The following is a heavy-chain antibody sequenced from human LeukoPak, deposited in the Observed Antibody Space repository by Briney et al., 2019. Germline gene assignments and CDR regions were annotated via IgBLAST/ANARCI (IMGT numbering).Heavy chain of an antibody. CDR3: AEDLATVTTSFDS. Sequence: GGSLRLSCAASGFTITNYAMSWVRQAPGKGLEWVSCISSGSSTSFYTDSVKGRFTISRDISRNTLYLQMNSLRAEDTALYYCAEDLATVTTSFDSWGQGTLVTVSS. D-gene: IGHD4-17*01. J-gene: IGHJ4*02. CDR1: GFTITNYA. CDR2: ISSGSSTS. V-gene: IGHV3-23*01.